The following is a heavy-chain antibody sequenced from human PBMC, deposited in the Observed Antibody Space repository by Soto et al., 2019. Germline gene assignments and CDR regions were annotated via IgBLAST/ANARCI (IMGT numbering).Heavy chain of an antibody. D-gene: IGHD1-26*01. CDR3: ARALGSGSCDY. CDR2: IKQDGSEK. CDR1: GFTFSSYW. V-gene: IGHV3-7*03. Sequence: EVQLVESGGGLVQPGGSLRLSCAASGFTFSSYWMSWVRQAPGKGLEWVANIKQDGSEKYYVDSVKGRFTISRDNAKNSLCLQMNSLRAEDTAVYYCARALGSGSCDYWGQGTLVTVSS. J-gene: IGHJ4*02.